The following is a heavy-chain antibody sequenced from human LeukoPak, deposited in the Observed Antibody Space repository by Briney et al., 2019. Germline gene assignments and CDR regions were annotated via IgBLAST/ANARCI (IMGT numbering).Heavy chain of an antibody. CDR1: GGSISSGDYY. D-gene: IGHD3-3*01. Sequence: SETLSLTCTVSGGSISSGDYYWSWIRQPPGRGLEWIGYIYYSGSAYQNPSLKSRVTISVDTSKNQFSLKLSSVTAADTAVYYCDRGATDFYDFWSTWGQGTLVTVSS. CDR3: DRGATDFYDFWST. CDR2: IYYSGSA. V-gene: IGHV4-30-4*08. J-gene: IGHJ5*02.